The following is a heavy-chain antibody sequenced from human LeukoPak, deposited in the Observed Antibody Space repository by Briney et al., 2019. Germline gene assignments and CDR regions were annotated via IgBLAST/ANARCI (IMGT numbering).Heavy chain of an antibody. CDR1: GFTFSSYG. D-gene: IGHD3-10*01. V-gene: IGHV3-33*01. CDR2: IWYDGSNK. J-gene: IGHJ6*02. CDR3: ARATMVRPEDGMDV. Sequence: PGGSLRLSCAASGFTFSSYGMHWVRQAPGKGLEWVAVIWYDGSNKYYADSVKGRFTISRDNSKNTLYLQMNSLRAEDTAVYYCARATMVRPEDGMDVWGQGTTVTVSS.